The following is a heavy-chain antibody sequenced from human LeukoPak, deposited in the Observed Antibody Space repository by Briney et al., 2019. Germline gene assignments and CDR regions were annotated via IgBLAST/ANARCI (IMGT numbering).Heavy chain of an antibody. J-gene: IGHJ4*02. Sequence: ASVNLSCTASGYTLTAYYIHRVRQAPGQGLECMGRINPNSGGTKYAQKFQDRVNMTRDTYISTAYMELNRLKSDDTAVYYCATAPLNGYSSGWYSFDYWGQGTLVTVSS. CDR2: INPNSGGT. D-gene: IGHD6-19*01. CDR1: GYTLTAYY. V-gene: IGHV1-2*06. CDR3: ATAPLNGYSSGWYSFDY.